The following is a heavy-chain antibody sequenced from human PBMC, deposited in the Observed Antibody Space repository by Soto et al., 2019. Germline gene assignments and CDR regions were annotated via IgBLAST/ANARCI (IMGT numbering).Heavy chain of an antibody. V-gene: IGHV1-46*03. D-gene: IGHD2-2*03. CDR1: GYTFTSYY. CDR3: ARETGYCSSTSCWGNWFDP. CDR2: INPSGGST. Sequence: ASVNVSCKASGYTFTSYYMHWVRQAPGQGLEWMGIINPSGGSTSYAQKFQGRVTMTRDTSTSTVYMELSSLRSEDTAVYYCARETGYCSSTSCWGNWFDPWGQGTLVTVSS. J-gene: IGHJ5*02.